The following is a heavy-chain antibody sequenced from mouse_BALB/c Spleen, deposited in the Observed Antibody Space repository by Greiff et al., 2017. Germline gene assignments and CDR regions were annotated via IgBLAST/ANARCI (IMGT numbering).Heavy chain of an antibody. V-gene: IGHV1S137*01. Sequence: QVQLQQSGAELVRPGVSVKISCKGSGYTFTDYAMHWVKQSHAKSLEWIGVISTYYGDASYNQKFKGKATMTVDKSSSTAYMQLSSLTSDDSAVYFCARGRRGDWFAYWGQGTLVTVSA. J-gene: IGHJ3*01. CDR1: GYTFTDYA. CDR2: ISTYYGDA. CDR3: ARGRRGDWFAY. D-gene: IGHD2-12*01.